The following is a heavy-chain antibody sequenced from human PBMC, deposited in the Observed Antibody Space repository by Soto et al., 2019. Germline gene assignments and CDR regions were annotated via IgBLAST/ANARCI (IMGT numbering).Heavy chain of an antibody. CDR3: ARALSICGVITPPDY. V-gene: IGHV3-11*06. J-gene: IGHJ4*02. CDR2: ISSSSYT. D-gene: IGHD3-3*01. Sequence: VVSLGLSCADSGFTFSDYYMSWIRQAPGKGLGRASYISSSSYTNCADSVKGRLTISRDNAKNSLYLQMNSLRAEDTAVYYCARALSICGVITPPDYWGQGTLVTVSS. CDR1: GFTFSDYY.